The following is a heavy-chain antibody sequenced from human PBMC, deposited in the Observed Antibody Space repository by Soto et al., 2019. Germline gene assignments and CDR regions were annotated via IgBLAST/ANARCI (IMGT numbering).Heavy chain of an antibody. Sequence: ASVKVSCKASGYTFTSYDINWVRQATGQGLEWMGWMNPNSGNTGYVQKFQGRVTMTRNTSISTAYMELSSLRSEATAVYYCARQAQRRTPNWCGPWGQGTLVTVSS. D-gene: IGHD2-2*01. CDR3: ARQAQRRTPNWCGP. V-gene: IGHV1-8*01. J-gene: IGHJ5*02. CDR1: GYTFTSYD. CDR2: MNPNSGNT.